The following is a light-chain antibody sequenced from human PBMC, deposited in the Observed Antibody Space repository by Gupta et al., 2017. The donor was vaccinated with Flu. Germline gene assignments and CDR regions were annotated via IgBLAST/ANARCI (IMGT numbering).Light chain of an antibody. V-gene: IGLV1-40*01. CDR1: SSNIGAGYD. CDR2: GNN. Sequence: QSVLTQPPSVSGAPGQRVTISCTGSSSNIGAGYDVHWYQQVPGTAPKLLIFGNNNRPSGVPDRFSGSKSGTSASLAITGLQAEDEADYYCQPYDSSLSGSVFGGGTKLTVL. CDR3: QPYDSSLSGSV. J-gene: IGLJ2*01.